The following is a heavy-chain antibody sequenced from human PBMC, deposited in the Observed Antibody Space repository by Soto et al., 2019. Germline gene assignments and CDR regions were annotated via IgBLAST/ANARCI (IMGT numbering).Heavy chain of an antibody. J-gene: IGHJ5*02. V-gene: IGHV1-8*02. Sequence: ASVTVACNASGYTFTSYGFNCVRLATGQGLEWMGWMNPNSGNTGYAQKFQGRVTMTRNTSISTAYMELSSLRSEDTAVYYCARVHCSSTSCYASNWFDPWGQGTLVTVSS. CDR1: GYTFTSYG. CDR2: MNPNSGNT. CDR3: ARVHCSSTSCYASNWFDP. D-gene: IGHD2-2*01.